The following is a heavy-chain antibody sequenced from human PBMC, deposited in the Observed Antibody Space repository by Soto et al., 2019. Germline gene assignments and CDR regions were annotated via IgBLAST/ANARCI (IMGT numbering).Heavy chain of an antibody. CDR1: GGSVSSGDHA. V-gene: IGHV4-61*08. CDR2: YSRSV. Sequence: QMQLQESGPGLVKPSETLSLNCVVSGGSVSSGDHAWGWIRQPPGKGLEWMGYSRSVNYNPSRRSRVTISVDTAKNQFSLKLSSVTAADTAVYYCGRDNWGSIDYWGQGTQVTVSS. D-gene: IGHD7-27*01. CDR3: GRDNWGSIDY. J-gene: IGHJ4*02.